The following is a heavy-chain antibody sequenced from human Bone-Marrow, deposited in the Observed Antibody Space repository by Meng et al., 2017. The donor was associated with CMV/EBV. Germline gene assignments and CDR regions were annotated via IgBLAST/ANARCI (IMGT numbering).Heavy chain of an antibody. Sequence: ASVKVSCKASGYTFTSYYMHWVRQAPGQRLEWMGIINPSGGSTSYAQKFQGRVTMTRDTSTSTVYMELSSLRSEDTAVYYCALDCSSTSCWGYWGQGTLVTVSS. J-gene: IGHJ4*02. V-gene: IGHV1-46*01. CDR1: GYTFTSYY. D-gene: IGHD2-2*01. CDR2: INPSGGST. CDR3: ALDCSSTSCWGY.